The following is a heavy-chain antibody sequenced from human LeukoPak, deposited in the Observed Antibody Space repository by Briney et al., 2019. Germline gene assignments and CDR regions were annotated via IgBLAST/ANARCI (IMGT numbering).Heavy chain of an antibody. CDR1: GFTFSSYA. CDR3: AKDYDFWSGYYMAFDY. V-gene: IGHV3-23*01. D-gene: IGHD3-3*01. CDR2: ISGSGGST. Sequence: PGGSLRLSCAASGFTFSSYAMSWVRQAPGKGLEWVLAISGSGGSTYYADSVKGRFTISRDNSKNTLYLQMNSLRAEDTAVYYCAKDYDFWSGYYMAFDYWGQGTLVTVSS. J-gene: IGHJ4*02.